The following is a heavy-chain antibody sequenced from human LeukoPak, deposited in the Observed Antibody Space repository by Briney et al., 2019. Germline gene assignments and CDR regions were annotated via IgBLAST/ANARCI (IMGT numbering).Heavy chain of an antibody. Sequence: SVKVSCKASGGTFSSYAISWVRQAPGQGLEWMGGIIPIFGTANYAQKFQGRVTITTDESTSTAYMELSSLRSEDTAVYYCARDAAGATSDAFDIGGQGTMVTVCS. CDR3: ARDAAGATSDAFDI. V-gene: IGHV1-69*05. CDR2: IIPIFGTA. CDR1: GGTFSSYA. D-gene: IGHD1-26*01. J-gene: IGHJ3*02.